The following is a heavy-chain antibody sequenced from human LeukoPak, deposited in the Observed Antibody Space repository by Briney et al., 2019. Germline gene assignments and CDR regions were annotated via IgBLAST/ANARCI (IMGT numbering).Heavy chain of an antibody. J-gene: IGHJ4*02. V-gene: IGHV3-30*04. Sequence: ARSLRLSCAASGFTFSYFAMHWFRQAPGKGLEWVAVISHDGKKKYHADSVKGRFSISRDDSKNTLYLQMNRLTAEDTAVYFCARVLRAVSIYAGGQGALVTASA. CDR3: ARVLRAVSIYA. D-gene: IGHD3-16*01. CDR2: ISHDGKKK. CDR1: GFTFSYFA.